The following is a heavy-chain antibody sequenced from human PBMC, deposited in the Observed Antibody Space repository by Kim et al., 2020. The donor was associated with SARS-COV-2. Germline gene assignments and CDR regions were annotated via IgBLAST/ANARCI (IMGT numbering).Heavy chain of an antibody. CDR3: ARADSSGWDRGYYFDY. Sequence: GGSLRLSCAASGFTFSSYGMHWVRQAPGKGLEWVAVIWYDGSNKYYADSVKGRFTISRDNSKNTLYLQMNNLRAEDTAVYYCARADSSGWDRGYYFDYWGQGTLVTVSS. D-gene: IGHD6-19*01. CDR1: GFTFSSYG. V-gene: IGHV3-33*01. CDR2: IWYDGSNK. J-gene: IGHJ4*02.